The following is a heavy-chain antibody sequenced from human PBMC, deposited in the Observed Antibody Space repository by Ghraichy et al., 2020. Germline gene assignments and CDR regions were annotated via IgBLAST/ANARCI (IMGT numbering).Heavy chain of an antibody. CDR2: FDPEDGET. V-gene: IGHV1-24*01. J-gene: IGHJ5*02. CDR3: ATQRITIFGVANWFDP. Sequence: ASVKVSCKVSGYTLTELSMHWVRQAPGKGLEWMGGFDPEDGETIYAQKFQGRVTMTEDTSTDTAYMELSSLRSEDTAVYYCATQRITIFGVANWFDPWGQGTLVTVSS. CDR1: GYTLTELS. D-gene: IGHD3-3*01.